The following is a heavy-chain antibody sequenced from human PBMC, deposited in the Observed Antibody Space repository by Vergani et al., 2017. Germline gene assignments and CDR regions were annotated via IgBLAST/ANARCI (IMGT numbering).Heavy chain of an antibody. D-gene: IGHD6-19*01. CDR3: AKKAQIVAVAGMRTKVGRDY. CDR2: ISSSSSYK. CDR1: GFTFSDYY. J-gene: IGHJ4*02. Sequence: QVQLVESGGGLVKPGGSLRLSCAASGFTFSDYYMSWIRQAPGKGLEWVSYISSSSSYKNYADSVKGRFTISRDNAKNSLYLQMNSLRAEDTAVYYCAKKAQIVAVAGMRTKVGRDYWGQGTLVTVSS. V-gene: IGHV3-11*05.